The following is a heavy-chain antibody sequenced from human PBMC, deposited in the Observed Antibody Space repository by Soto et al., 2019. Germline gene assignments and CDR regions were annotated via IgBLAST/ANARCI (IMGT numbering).Heavy chain of an antibody. D-gene: IGHD3-10*01. J-gene: IGHJ4*02. CDR2: IWYDGSNK. V-gene: IGHV3-33*01. CDR1: GFTFSSYG. CDR3: ARDSGDMGFGELKG. Sequence: GGSLRLSCAASGFTFSSYGMHWVRQAPGKGLEWVAVIWYDGSNKYYADSVKGRFTISRDNSKNTLYLQMNSLRAEDTAVYYCARDSGDMGFGELKGWGQGTLVTVSS.